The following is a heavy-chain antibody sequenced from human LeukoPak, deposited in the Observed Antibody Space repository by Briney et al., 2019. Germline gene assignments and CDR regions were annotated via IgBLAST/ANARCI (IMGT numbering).Heavy chain of an antibody. V-gene: IGHV1-18*01. Sequence: ASVKVSCKASGYSFPSYGISWVRQAPGQGPEWMGWISPYNDNTNYAQKLQGRATLTTDTSTSTAYMELRSLRPDDTAVYYCARHFYGSGTYYHFDYWGQGTLVTVSS. J-gene: IGHJ4*02. CDR3: ARHFYGSGTYYHFDY. D-gene: IGHD3-10*01. CDR1: GYSFPSYG. CDR2: ISPYNDNT.